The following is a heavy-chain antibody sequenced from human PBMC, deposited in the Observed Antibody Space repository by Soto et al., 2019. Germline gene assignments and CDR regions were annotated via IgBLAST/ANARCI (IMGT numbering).Heavy chain of an antibody. CDR1: GFTFSSYA. V-gene: IGHV3-23*01. CDR2: ISGSGGST. J-gene: IGHJ4*02. Sequence: EVQLLESGGGLVQPGGSLRLSCAASGFTFSSYAMSWVRQAPGKGLEWVSAISGSGGSTYYADSVKGRFTISRDNSKNTLYLQMNSLGAEDTAVYYCAKDQVGGDALHLVELSLFDYWGQGTLVTVSS. CDR3: AKDQVGGDALHLVELSLFDY. D-gene: IGHD3-16*02.